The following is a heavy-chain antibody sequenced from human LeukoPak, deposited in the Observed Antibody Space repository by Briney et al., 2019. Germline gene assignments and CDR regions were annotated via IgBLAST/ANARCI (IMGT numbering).Heavy chain of an antibody. D-gene: IGHD3-22*01. CDR2: INSVGGSK. CDR1: GFTFSSYW. Sequence: PGGSLRRSCAASGFTFSSYWMHWVRQAPGKGLVWVLRINSVGGSKSYADSVKGRFTISRDNAKNTLSLQMNSLRAEDTAVYYCARPHYYDSSGYYPYYYYYGMDVWGQGTTVTVSS. J-gene: IGHJ6*02. V-gene: IGHV3-74*01. CDR3: ARPHYYDSSGYYPYYYYYGMDV.